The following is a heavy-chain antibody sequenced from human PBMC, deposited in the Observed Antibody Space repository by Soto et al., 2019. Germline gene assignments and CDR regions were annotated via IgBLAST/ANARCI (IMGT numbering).Heavy chain of an antibody. CDR2: IYYSGST. CDR3: AREGATNAGLVY. V-gene: IGHV4-59*01. D-gene: IGHD1-26*01. Sequence: PSETLSLTCTVSGGSISSYYWSWIRQPPGKGLEWIGYIYYSGSTNYNPSLKSRVTISVDTSKNQFSLKLSSVTAADTAVYYCAREGATNAGLVYWGQGTLVTVSS. J-gene: IGHJ4*02. CDR1: GGSISSYY.